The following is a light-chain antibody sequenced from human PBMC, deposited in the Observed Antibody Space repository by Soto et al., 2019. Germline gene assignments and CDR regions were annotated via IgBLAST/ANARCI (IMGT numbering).Light chain of an antibody. CDR2: DVS. CDR3: RSYTSSSTRV. V-gene: IGLV2-14*01. J-gene: IGLJ1*01. CDR1: SSDVGGYNY. Sequence: QSALTQPASVSGSPGQSITISCTGTSSDVGGYNYVSWYQQHPGKAPKLMIYDVSNRPSGVSNRFSGSKSGNMASLTISGLQADDEADYYCRSYTSSSTRVFGTGTKLTVL.